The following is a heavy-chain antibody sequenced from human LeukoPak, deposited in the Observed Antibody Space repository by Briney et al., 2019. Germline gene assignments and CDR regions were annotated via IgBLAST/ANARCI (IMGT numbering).Heavy chain of an antibody. V-gene: IGHV1-69*13. CDR1: GGTFSSYA. CDR3: AREGYYDSSGYYLMSVGIDY. CDR2: IIPIFGTA. D-gene: IGHD3-22*01. J-gene: IGHJ4*02. Sequence: ASVKVSCKASGGTFSSYAISWVRQAPGQGLEWMGGIIPIFGTANYAQKFQGRVTITADESTSTAYMELSSLRSEDTAVYYCAREGYYDSSGYYLMSVGIDYWGQGTLVTVSS.